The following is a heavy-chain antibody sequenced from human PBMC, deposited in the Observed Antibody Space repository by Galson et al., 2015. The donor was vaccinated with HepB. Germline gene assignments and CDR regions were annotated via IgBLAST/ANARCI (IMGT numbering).Heavy chain of an antibody. V-gene: IGHV3-23*01. CDR3: AKGRSGRPSGGNNWFDP. D-gene: IGHD3-3*01. CDR1: GFTFSNYA. J-gene: IGHJ5*02. Sequence: SLRLSCAASGFTFSNYAMSWVRQAPGKGLEWVSGISGSGASTYYADSVKGRFTVSRDNSKNTLFLQMNSLRAEDTAVYYCAKGRSGRPSGGNNWFDPWGQGTLVTVSS. CDR2: ISGSGAST.